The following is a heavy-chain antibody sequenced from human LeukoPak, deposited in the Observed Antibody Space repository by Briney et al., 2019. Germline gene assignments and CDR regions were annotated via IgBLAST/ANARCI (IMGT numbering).Heavy chain of an antibody. J-gene: IGHJ6*04. CDR3: AELGITMIGGV. CDR1: GFTFSSYS. CDR2: ISSSSSTI. V-gene: IGHV3-48*04. D-gene: IGHD3-10*02. Sequence: GGSLRLSCAASGFTFSSYSMNWVRQAPGKGLEWVSYISSSSSTIYYADSVKGRFTISRDNAKNPLYLQMNSLRAEDTAVYYCAELGITMIGGVWGKGTTVTISS.